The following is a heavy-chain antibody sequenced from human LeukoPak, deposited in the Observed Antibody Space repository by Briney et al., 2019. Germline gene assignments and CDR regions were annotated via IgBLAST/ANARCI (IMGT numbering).Heavy chain of an antibody. CDR2: ITPFNGNT. Sequence: GSSVKVSCKASGYTLTYRYLHWVRQAPGQALEWMGWITPFNGNTNYAQKFQDRVTITRDTSTSTVYMELSSLRSEDTAVYYCARDSVITFGGPTRSYYFDYWGQGTLVTVSS. CDR3: ARDSVITFGGPTRSYYFDY. V-gene: IGHV1-45*02. J-gene: IGHJ4*02. CDR1: GYTLTYRY. D-gene: IGHD3-16*01.